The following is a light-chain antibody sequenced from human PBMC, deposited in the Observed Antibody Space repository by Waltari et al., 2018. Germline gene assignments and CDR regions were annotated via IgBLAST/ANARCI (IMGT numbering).Light chain of an antibody. V-gene: IGLV1-40*01. Sequence: QSVLTHPPSVSGAPGQRVTISCSGSGPNSRAGHAVHWYQVFPRAAPKLLIYGNSNRPSGVPDRFSGSKSGTSASLAITGLQAEDEADYYCQSYDSSLTSGVVFGGGTKVTVL. CDR3: QSYDSSLTSGVV. CDR1: GPNSRAGHA. J-gene: IGLJ3*02. CDR2: GNS.